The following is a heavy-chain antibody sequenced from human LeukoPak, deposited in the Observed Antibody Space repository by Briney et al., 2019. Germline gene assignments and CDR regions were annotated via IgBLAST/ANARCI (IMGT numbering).Heavy chain of an antibody. CDR1: GGSISNSSYY. V-gene: IGHV4-39*01. CDR3: ASQLDTTGYYTGFIDS. J-gene: IGHJ4*02. Sequence: SETLSLTCTVSGGSISNSSYYWARIRQPPGKGLEWIGSIYYSGNPFYNPSLKSRVTILVDTSNNQFSLEVDSVTAADTAMYYCASQLDTTGYYTGFIDSWGRGALVTVSS. D-gene: IGHD3/OR15-3a*01. CDR2: IYYSGNP.